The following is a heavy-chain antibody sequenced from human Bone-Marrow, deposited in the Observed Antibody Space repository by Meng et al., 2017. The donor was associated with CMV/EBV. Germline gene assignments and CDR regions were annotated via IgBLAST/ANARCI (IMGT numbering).Heavy chain of an antibody. Sequence: GESLKISCEVSGFTFFKCGMSWVRQAPGKGLEWVAVFSYDGSNKYYVDSVKGRFTISRDTSKNTLYLQMNSLRAEDTAVYYCAKESSGWGYNWFDPWGQGTLVTVSS. V-gene: IGHV3-30*18. CDR2: FSYDGSNK. J-gene: IGHJ5*02. CDR3: AKESSGWGYNWFDP. CDR1: GFTFFKCG. D-gene: IGHD6-19*01.